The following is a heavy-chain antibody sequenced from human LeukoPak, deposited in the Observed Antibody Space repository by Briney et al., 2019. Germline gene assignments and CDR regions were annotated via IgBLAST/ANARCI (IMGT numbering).Heavy chain of an antibody. Sequence: PGGSLRLSCAVSGFTVSDSYMTWARQAPGRGLEWVSLIYIGGNTLYAASVKGRFTLSRDNSKNTLYLQINSLRAEETAMYYCAKLRWGEAALTDYWGERTLVTLSP. CDR2: IYIGGNT. CDR3: AKLRWGEAALTDY. V-gene: IGHV3-53*01. D-gene: IGHD5-24*01. CDR1: GFTVSDSY. J-gene: IGHJ4*02.